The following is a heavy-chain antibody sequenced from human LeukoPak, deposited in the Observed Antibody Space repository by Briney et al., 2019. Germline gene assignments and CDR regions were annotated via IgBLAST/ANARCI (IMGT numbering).Heavy chain of an antibody. CDR2: INPNSGGT. CDR3: ARVPKLIVVVPAAMEFGFDP. Sequence: ASVKVSCKASGYTFTGYYMHWVRQAPGQGLEWMGWINPNSGGTNYAQKFQGRVTMTRDTSISTAYMELSRLRSDDTAVYYCARVPKLIVVVPAAMEFGFDPWGQGTLVTVSS. J-gene: IGHJ5*02. V-gene: IGHV1-2*02. D-gene: IGHD2-2*01. CDR1: GYTFTGYY.